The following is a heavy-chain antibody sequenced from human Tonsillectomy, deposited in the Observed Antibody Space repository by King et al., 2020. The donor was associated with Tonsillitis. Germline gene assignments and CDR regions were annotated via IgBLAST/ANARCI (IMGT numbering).Heavy chain of an antibody. CDR1: GFSLSTRGMC. CDR2: IDWDDDT. Sequence: VTLKESGPALVRPTQTLTLTCTFSGFSLSTRGMCVSWIRQPPGKALEWLARIDWDDDTYSSTSLKTRLTISKDTSKTQVVLTMTNMDPVDTATYYCARTSGGLQPFDYWGQGTLVTVSS. D-gene: IGHD4-11*01. V-gene: IGHV2-70*11. CDR3: ARTSGGLQPFDY. J-gene: IGHJ4*02.